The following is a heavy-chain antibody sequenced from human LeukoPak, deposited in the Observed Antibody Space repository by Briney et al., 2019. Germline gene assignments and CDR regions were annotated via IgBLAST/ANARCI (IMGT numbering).Heavy chain of an antibody. D-gene: IGHD3-22*01. CDR2: INPNSGGT. CDR3: ARDRASITMIVVVITEAEFDP. CDR1: GYTFTGYY. V-gene: IGHV1-2*02. J-gene: IGHJ5*02. Sequence: GASVKVSCKASGYTFTGYYMHWVRQAPGQGLEWMGWINPNSGGTNYAQKFQGRVTMTRDTSISTAYMELSRLRSDDTAVYYCARDRASITMIVVVITEAEFDPWGQGTLVTVSS.